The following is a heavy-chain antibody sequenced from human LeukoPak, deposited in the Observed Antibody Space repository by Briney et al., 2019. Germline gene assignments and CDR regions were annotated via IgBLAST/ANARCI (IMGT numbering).Heavy chain of an antibody. CDR1: GFTFSNAW. J-gene: IGHJ4*02. Sequence: GGSLRLSCAASGFTFSNAWMSWVRQAPGKGLEWVGRIKSKTDGETTDYAAPVKGTFTISRDDSINTPYLQINSLKTEDTAVYYCTTWPAAHLKFDYWGQGTLVTVSS. CDR2: IKSKTDGETT. CDR3: TTWPAAHLKFDY. D-gene: IGHD2-2*01. V-gene: IGHV3-15*01.